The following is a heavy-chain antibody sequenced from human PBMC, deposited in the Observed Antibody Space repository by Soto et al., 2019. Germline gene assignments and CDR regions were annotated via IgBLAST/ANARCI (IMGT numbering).Heavy chain of an antibody. Sequence: PGGSLRLSCAASGFSFGNDAMSWVRQAPGKGLEWVSAISGSGGSSYYADSVKGRFTISRDNSKNTLYLQMNSLRAEDTAVYYFAKGGRMTSFVDYAGPAPLVTLSS. D-gene: IGHD3-3*01. J-gene: IGHJ4*02. CDR2: ISGSGGSS. V-gene: IGHV3-23*01. CDR1: GFSFGNDA. CDR3: AKGGRMTSFVDY.